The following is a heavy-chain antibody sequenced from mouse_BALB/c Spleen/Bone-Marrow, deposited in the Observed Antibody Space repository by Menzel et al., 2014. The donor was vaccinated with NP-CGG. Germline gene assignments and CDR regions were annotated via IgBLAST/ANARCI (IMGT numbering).Heavy chain of an antibody. CDR2: IYPGDGDT. CDR1: GYTFTSYW. J-gene: IGHJ4*01. CDR3: ARYYYAMVY. V-gene: IGHV1-87*01. Sequence: VQLQQSGAELARSGASVKLSCKASGYTFTSYWMQWVKQRPGQGLEWIGAIYPGDGDTRYTQKFKGKATLTADKSSSTAYMQLSSLASEDSAVYYCARYYYAMVYWGQGTSVTVSS.